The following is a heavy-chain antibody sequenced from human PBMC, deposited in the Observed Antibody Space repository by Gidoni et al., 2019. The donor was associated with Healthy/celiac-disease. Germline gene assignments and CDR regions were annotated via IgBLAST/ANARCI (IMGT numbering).Heavy chain of an antibody. Sequence: LEWVAVISYDGSNKYYADSVKGRFTISRDNSKNTLYLQMNSLRAEDTAVYYCARVQGNYYDSSGYYFDYWGQGTLVTVSS. V-gene: IGHV3-30-3*01. D-gene: IGHD3-22*01. J-gene: IGHJ4*02. CDR3: ARVQGNYYDSSGYYFDY. CDR2: ISYDGSNK.